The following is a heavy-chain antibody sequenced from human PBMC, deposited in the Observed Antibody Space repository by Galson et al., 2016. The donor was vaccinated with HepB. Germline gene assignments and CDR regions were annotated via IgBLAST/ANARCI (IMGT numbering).Heavy chain of an antibody. J-gene: IGHJ6*02. CDR1: GYTFTTYY. CDR2: INPSDGSP. V-gene: IGHV1-46*01. D-gene: IGHD3-9*01. Sequence: SVKVSCKASGYTFTTYYIHWVRQAPGQGLQWMGIINPSDGSPSYAQKFQGRVTLTSDTSTSTVFLELSSLRSEDTAVYYCARWSYYDIFTGYSPSDYSYGMDVWGQGTTVTVSS. CDR3: ARWSYYDIFTGYSPSDYSYGMDV.